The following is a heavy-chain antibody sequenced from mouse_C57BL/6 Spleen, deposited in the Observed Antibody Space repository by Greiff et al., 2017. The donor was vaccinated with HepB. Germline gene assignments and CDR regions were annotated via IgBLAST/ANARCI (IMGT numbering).Heavy chain of an antibody. V-gene: IGHV1-69*01. CDR2: IDPSDSYT. CDR1: GYTFTSYW. J-gene: IGHJ4*01. CDR3: ARADGSRGDYYYYAMDY. D-gene: IGHD1-1*01. Sequence: QVQLQQPGAELVMPGASVKLSCKASGYTFTSYWMHWVKQRPGQGLEWIGEIDPSDSYTNYNQKFKGKSTLTVDKSSSTAYMQLSSLTSEDSAVYYCARADGSRGDYYYYAMDYWGQGTSVTVSS.